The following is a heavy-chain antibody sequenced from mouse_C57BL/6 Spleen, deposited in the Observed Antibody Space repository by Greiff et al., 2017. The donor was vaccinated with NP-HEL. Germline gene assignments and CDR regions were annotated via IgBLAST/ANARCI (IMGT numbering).Heavy chain of an antibody. D-gene: IGHD1-1*02. CDR1: GYTFTSYW. CDR3: ARCGGGYWYFDF. J-gene: IGHJ1*03. CDR2: INPSNGGT. Sequence: QVQLQQPGTELVKPGASVKLSCKASGYTFTSYWMHWVKQRPGTGLEWIGNINPSNGGTNYNEKFKSKATLTVDKSSSTAYMQLSSLTSEDSAVYYCARCGGGYWYFDFWGTGTTVTVSS. V-gene: IGHV1-53*01.